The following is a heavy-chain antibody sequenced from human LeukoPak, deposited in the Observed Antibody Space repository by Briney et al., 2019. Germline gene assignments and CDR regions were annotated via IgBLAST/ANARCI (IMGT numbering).Heavy chain of an antibody. V-gene: IGHV1-18*01. Sequence: ASVKVSCKASGYTFTNYGVGWVRQAPGQGPEWMGWISPYNANTKYAQKFQGRVTMTTDTSTSTAYMQMRSLRSDDTAVYYCARLGYCATTSCPNALDYWGQGTLVTVSS. CDR3: ARLGYCATTSCPNALDY. J-gene: IGHJ4*02. CDR1: GYTFTNYG. D-gene: IGHD2-2*01. CDR2: ISPYNANT.